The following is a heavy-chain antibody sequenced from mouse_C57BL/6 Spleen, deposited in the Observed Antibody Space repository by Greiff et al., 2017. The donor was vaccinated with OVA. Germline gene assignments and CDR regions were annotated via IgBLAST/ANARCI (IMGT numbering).Heavy chain of an antibody. V-gene: IGHV3-6*01. CDR1: GYSITSGYY. Sequence: EVQLVESGPGLVKPSQSLSLTCSVTGYSITSGYYWNWIRQFPGNKLEWMGYISYDGSNNYNPSLKNRISITRDTSKNQFFLKLNSVTTEDTATYYCARESYYDYSYYAMDYWGQGTSVTVSS. D-gene: IGHD2-4*01. J-gene: IGHJ4*01. CDR3: ARESYYDYSYYAMDY. CDR2: ISYDGSN.